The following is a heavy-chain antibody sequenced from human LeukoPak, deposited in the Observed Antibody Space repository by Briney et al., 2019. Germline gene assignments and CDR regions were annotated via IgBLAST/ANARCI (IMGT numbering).Heavy chain of an antibody. CDR3: ARSPYAYYFDY. V-gene: IGHV4-59*02. CDR1: GGSVSNYY. D-gene: IGHD3-16*01. Sequence: SETLSLTCTVSGGSVSNYYWSWIRQPPGKGLEWIGYIYYSGSTKYNPSLKSRVTISVDTSKNQFSLKLSSVTAADTAVYYCARSPYAYYFDYWGQGTLVTVSS. J-gene: IGHJ4*02. CDR2: IYYSGST.